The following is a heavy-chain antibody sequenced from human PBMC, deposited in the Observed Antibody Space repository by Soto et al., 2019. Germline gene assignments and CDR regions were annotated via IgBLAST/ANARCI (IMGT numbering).Heavy chain of an antibody. CDR1: GFTFSSYW. CDR2: IKHDGSDE. CDR3: ARPLGWRDAFDF. J-gene: IGHJ3*01. Sequence: EVQLVESGGGLVRPGGSLRLSCAASGFTFSSYWMTWVRQAPGKGLEWVANIKHDGSDEYYVDSVKGRFTISRDNAKNSLELQVNSLRAEDTAVYYCARPLGWRDAFDFWAQGTMVTVSS. D-gene: IGHD6-19*01. V-gene: IGHV3-7*01.